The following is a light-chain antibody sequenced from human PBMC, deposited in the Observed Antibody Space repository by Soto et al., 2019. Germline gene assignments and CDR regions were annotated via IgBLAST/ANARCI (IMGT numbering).Light chain of an antibody. CDR3: QQAYSLPVT. V-gene: IGKV1-12*01. J-gene: IGKJ2*01. CDR1: QGISNW. Sequence: DIQLTQPPSSVSASVGDRVTLTCRASQGISNWLAWYQQKPGKAPKLLISAASTLQSGVPSRFSGSFYGTDFTLTITSLQAEDFATYFCQQAYSLPVTFGQGTKVEIK. CDR2: AAS.